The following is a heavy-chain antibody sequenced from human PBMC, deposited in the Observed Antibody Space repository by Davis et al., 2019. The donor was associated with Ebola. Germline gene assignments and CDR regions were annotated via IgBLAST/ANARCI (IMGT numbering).Heavy chain of an antibody. Sequence: PGGSLRLSCAASGFTFSSYGMNWVRQAPGKGLEWVSTISGRGGSTHYADSVKGRFTISRDNSKNTLYLQMNSLRPEDTAIYYCVRGHSYAMAEWGQGTSVFVSS. J-gene: IGHJ6*02. V-gene: IGHV3-23*01. D-gene: IGHD4-11*01. CDR1: GFTFSSYG. CDR3: VRGHSYAMAE. CDR2: ISGRGGST.